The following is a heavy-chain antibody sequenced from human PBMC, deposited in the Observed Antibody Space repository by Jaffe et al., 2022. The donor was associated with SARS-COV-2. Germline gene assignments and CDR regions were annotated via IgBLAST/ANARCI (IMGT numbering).Heavy chain of an antibody. D-gene: IGHD1-26*01. Sequence: EVQLVESGGGLVQPGGSLRLSCAASGFTFSSYSMNWVRQAPGKGLEWVSYISSSSSTIYYADSVKGRFTISRDNAKNSLYLQMNSLRDEDTAVYYCAREDQVWEPSSYYYYYGMDVWGQGTTVTVSS. CDR1: GFTFSSYS. CDR2: ISSSSSTI. V-gene: IGHV3-48*02. CDR3: AREDQVWEPSSYYYYYGMDV. J-gene: IGHJ6*02.